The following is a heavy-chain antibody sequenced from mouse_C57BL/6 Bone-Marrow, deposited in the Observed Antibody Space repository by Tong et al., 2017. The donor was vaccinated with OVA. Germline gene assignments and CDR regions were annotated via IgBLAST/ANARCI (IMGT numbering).Heavy chain of an antibody. CDR1: GYTFSSYW. J-gene: IGHJ2*01. V-gene: IGHV1-9*01. CDR2: ILPGSGST. Sequence: VQLQESGAELMKPGASVKISCKATGYTFSSYWIEWVKQRPGHGLEWIGEILPGSGSTNYNEKFKGKATFTADTSDNTDYMQLSSLTSEDSAVYYCARPPHPYYFDYWGQGTTLTVSS. CDR3: ARPPHPYYFDY.